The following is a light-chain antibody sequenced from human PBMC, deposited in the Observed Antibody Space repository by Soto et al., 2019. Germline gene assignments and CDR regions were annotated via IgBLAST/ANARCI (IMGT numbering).Light chain of an antibody. CDR3: NSYINTTIPV. Sequence: QSALTQPASVSGSPGQSITISCTGTSSDVGGSGLVSWYQFHPGKAPKLLIYEDSNRPSGISNRFSGSRSGNTASLTISGLKTEDEADYYCNSYINTTIPVFGGGTKLTVL. CDR2: EDS. J-gene: IGLJ3*02. CDR1: SSDVGGSGL. V-gene: IGLV2-14*02.